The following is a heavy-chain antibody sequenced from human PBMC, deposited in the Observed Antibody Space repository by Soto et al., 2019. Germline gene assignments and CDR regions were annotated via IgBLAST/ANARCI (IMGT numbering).Heavy chain of an antibody. CDR2: IYYSGST. Sequence: SETLSLTCTVSGGSISSGGYYWSWIRQHPGKGLEWIGYIYYSGSTYYNPSLKSRFTISVDTSKNQFSLKLSSVTAADTALYYCARDRHSSSFTGYYFDYWGQGTLVTVSS. D-gene: IGHD6-6*01. J-gene: IGHJ4*02. V-gene: IGHV4-31*03. CDR1: GGSISSGGYY. CDR3: ARDRHSSSFTGYYFDY.